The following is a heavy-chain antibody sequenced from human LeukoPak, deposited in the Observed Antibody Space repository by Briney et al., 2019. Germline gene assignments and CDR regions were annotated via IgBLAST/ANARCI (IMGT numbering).Heavy chain of an antibody. D-gene: IGHD3-16*01. J-gene: IGHJ6*03. V-gene: IGHV3-48*01. CDR3: ARVWGYSYYMDV. Sequence: GGSLRLSCAASGFTFSSYSFNWVRQAPGRGLEWISYISGTSSAIYYSDSVKGRFTISRDNAKNSLYLQMNSLRAEDTAVYYCARVWGYSYYMDVWGRGTTVTVSS. CDR2: ISGTSSAI. CDR1: GFTFSSYS.